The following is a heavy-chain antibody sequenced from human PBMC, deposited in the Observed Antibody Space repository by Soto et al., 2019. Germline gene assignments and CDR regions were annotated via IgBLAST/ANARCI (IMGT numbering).Heavy chain of an antibody. CDR1: GYSISSGYY. D-gene: IGHD3-10*01. CDR2: IYHSGST. V-gene: IGHV4-38-2*02. J-gene: IGHJ5*02. Sequence: PSETLSLTCAVSGYSISSGYYWGWIRQPPGKGLEWIGSIYHSGSTFYNPSLKSRVTISVDTSKNQFSLKLSSVTAADTAVYYCARDPPGGFDPWGQGTLVTVSS. CDR3: ARDPPGGFDP.